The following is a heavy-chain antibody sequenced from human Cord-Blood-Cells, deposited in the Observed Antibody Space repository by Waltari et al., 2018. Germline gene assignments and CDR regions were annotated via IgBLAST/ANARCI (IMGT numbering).Heavy chain of an antibody. D-gene: IGHD3-22*01. J-gene: IGHJ3*02. V-gene: IGHV1-2*04. CDR3: ARVRRGADDAFDI. CDR1: GYTFTGYY. CDR2: INPNSGGT. Sequence: QVQLVQSGAEVKKPGASVKVSCKASGYTFTGYYMHWVRQAPGQGLEWMGWINPNSGGTNYAKKFQGWVTMTRDTSISTAYMELGRLRSDDTAVYYCARVRRGADDAFDIWGQGTMVTVSS.